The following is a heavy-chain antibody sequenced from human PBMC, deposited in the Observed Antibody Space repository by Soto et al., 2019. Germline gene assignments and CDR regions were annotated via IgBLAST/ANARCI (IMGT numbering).Heavy chain of an antibody. Sequence: PGASLKITCKGSGYSFTSYWIGWVRQMPGKGLEWMGIIYPGDSDTRYIPSFQGKVTISADKSISTAYLQRSSLKASDTSMKHCARHRIMGVGSGSWNAGMDVWHKVTRV. D-gene: IGHD3-10*01. J-gene: IGHJ6*04. V-gene: IGHV5-51*01. CDR2: IYPGDSDT. CDR3: ARHRIMGVGSGSWNAGMDV. CDR1: GYSFTSYW.